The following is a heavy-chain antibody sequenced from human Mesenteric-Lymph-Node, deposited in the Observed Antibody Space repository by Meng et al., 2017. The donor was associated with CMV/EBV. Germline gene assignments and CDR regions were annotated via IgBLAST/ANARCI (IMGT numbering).Heavy chain of an antibody. D-gene: IGHD2-15*01. CDR3: ARDKGVVAATFYAFDV. CDR1: GFTFSSYW. Sequence: GESLKISCAASGFTFSSYWMSWVRQAPGKGLEWVANIKQDGSEKYYVDSVKGRFTISRDNAKNSLYLEMNSLRAEDTAVYYCARDKGVVAATFYAFDVWGQGTKVTVSS. CDR2: IKQDGSEK. V-gene: IGHV3-7*01. J-gene: IGHJ3*01.